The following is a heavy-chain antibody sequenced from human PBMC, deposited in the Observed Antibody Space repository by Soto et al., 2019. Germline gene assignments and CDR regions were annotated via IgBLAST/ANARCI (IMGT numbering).Heavy chain of an antibody. CDR1: GGTFSSYA. D-gene: IGHD2-2*01. CDR2: IIPIFGTA. CDR3: ARDQYCSSTSCYVELDY. V-gene: IGHV1-69*13. Sequence: SVKVSCKASGGTFSSYAISWVRQAPGQGLEWMGGIIPIFGTANYAQKFQGRVTITADESTSTAYMELSSLRSDDTAVYYCARDQYCSSTSCYVELDYWGQGTLVTVSS. J-gene: IGHJ4*02.